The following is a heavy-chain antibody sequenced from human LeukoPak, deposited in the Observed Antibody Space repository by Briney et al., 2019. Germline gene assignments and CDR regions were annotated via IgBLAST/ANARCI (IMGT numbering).Heavy chain of an antibody. V-gene: IGHV4-59*01. CDR2: IYYSGST. Sequence: SETLSLTCTVSGGSISSYYWSWIRQPPGKGLEWIGYIYYSGSTNYNPSLKSRVTISVDTSKNQFSLKLSSVTAADTAVYYCARVSFGYCSSTSCYALDWFDPWGQGTLVTVSS. CDR3: ARVSFGYCSSTSCYALDWFDP. CDR1: GGSISSYY. J-gene: IGHJ5*02. D-gene: IGHD2-2*03.